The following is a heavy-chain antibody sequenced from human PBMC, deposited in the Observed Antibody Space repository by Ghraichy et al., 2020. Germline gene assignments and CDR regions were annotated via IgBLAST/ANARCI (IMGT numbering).Heavy chain of an antibody. J-gene: IGHJ3*02. D-gene: IGHD3-22*01. CDR1: GFTVSSNY. CDR2: IYSGGST. Sequence: GGSLRLSCAASGFTVSSNYMSWVRQAPGKGLEWVSVIYSGGSTYYADSVKGRFTISRDNSKNTLYLQMNSLRAEDTAVYYCARDSAIYYYDSSGYHDIWGQGTMVTVSP. CDR3: ARDSAIYYYDSSGYHDI. V-gene: IGHV3-66*01.